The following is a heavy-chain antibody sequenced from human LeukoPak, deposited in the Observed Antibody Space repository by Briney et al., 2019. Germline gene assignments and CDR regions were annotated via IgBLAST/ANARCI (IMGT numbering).Heavy chain of an antibody. CDR1: GYTFTSYY. CDR2: INPSGGST. D-gene: IGHD5-18*01. CDR3: ARSDTAMVSDY. Sequence: ASVKVSCKASGYTFTSYYMHWVRQAPGQGLEWMGIINPSGGSTSYAQKFQGRVTMTRDTSTSTVYMELSRLRSDDTAVYYCARSDTAMVSDYWGQGTLVTVSS. J-gene: IGHJ4*02. V-gene: IGHV1-46*01.